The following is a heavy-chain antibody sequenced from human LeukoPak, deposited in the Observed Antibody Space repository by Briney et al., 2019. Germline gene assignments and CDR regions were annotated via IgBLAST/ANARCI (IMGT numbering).Heavy chain of an antibody. J-gene: IGHJ5*02. Sequence: ASVKVSCKASGYTFTSYDINWVRQATGQGLEWMGWMNPNSGNTGYAQKFQGRVTMTRNTSISTAYMELSSLRSEDTAVYYCTAYCSGGRCRGPWGQGTLVTVSS. CDR2: MNPNSGNT. D-gene: IGHD2-15*01. V-gene: IGHV1-8*01. CDR3: TAYCSGGRCRGP. CDR1: GYTFTSYD.